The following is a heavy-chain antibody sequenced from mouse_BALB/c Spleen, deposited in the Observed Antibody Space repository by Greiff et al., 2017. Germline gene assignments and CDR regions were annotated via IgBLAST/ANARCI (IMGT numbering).Heavy chain of an antibody. V-gene: IGHV5-6*03. CDR2: ISSGGSYT. Sequence: EVKLVESGGGLVKPGGFLKLSCAASGFTFSSYGMSWVRQTPDKRLEWVATISSGGSYTYYPDSVKGRFTISRDNAKNTLYLQMSSLKSEDTAMYYCARQGMDYWGQGTSVTVSS. CDR3: ARQGMDY. CDR1: GFTFSSYG. J-gene: IGHJ4*01.